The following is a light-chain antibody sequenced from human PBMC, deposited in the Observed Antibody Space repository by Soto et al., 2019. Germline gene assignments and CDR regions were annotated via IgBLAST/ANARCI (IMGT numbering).Light chain of an antibody. V-gene: IGLV2-14*01. J-gene: IGLJ1*01. CDR3: SSYTSSRTYV. CDR1: SSDVGGYNY. Sequence: QSALTQPASVSGSPGQSITISCTGTSSDVGGYNYVSWYQQHPGKAPKLIIYDVSNRPSGVSNRFSGSKSGNTASLTISGLQGEDEADYYCSSYTSSRTYVFATGTKLTVL. CDR2: DVS.